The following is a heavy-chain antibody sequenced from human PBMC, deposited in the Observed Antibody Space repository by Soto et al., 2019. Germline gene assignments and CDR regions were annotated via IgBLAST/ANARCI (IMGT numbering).Heavy chain of an antibody. V-gene: IGHV5-51*01. Sequence: PGESLKISCKGSGYSFTSYWIGWVRQMPGKGLEWMGIIYPGDSDTRYSPSFQGQVTISADKSISTAYLQWSSLKASDTAMYYCATDGDSSSWPIGNYGMDVWGQGTTVTVSS. D-gene: IGHD6-13*01. CDR1: GYSFTSYW. CDR3: ATDGDSSSWPIGNYGMDV. J-gene: IGHJ6*02. CDR2: IYPGDSDT.